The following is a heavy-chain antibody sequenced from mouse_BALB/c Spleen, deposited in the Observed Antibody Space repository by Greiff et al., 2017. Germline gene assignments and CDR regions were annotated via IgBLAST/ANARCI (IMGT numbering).Heavy chain of an antibody. CDR1: GYTFSSYW. CDR2: ILPGSGST. V-gene: IGHV1-9*01. J-gene: IGHJ4*01. Sequence: QVQLQQSGAELMKPGASVKISCKATGYTFSSYWIEWVKQRPGHGLEWIGEILPGSGSTNYNEKFKGKATFTADTSSNTAYMQLSSLTSEDSAVYYCARGLYYYGSSYAMDYWGQGTSVTVSS. D-gene: IGHD1-1*01. CDR3: ARGLYYYGSSYAMDY.